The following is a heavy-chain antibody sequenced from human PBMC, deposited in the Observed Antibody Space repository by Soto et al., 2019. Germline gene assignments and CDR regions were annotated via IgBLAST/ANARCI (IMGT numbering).Heavy chain of an antibody. Sequence: ASVKVSCKASGYSFTTHAMIWVRQAPGQRPEWMGWINTGNGNTRYSPKFQGRVNITRDTSASTAYMELSSLKSEDTAVYYCARGEQLYHYYYGMDVWGQGSPVTVYS. CDR3: ARGEQLYHYYYGMDV. CDR1: GYSFTTHA. J-gene: IGHJ6*02. CDR2: INTGNGNT. V-gene: IGHV1-3*04.